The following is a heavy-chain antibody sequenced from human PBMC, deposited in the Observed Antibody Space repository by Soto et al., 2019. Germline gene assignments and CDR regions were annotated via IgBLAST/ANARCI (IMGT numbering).Heavy chain of an antibody. CDR3: ARSDLSTTGYYVRYFDY. Sequence: QVQLVESGGGVVQPGTSLRLSCAASQFTFSNYGMHWVRQAPGKGLEWVALIWYDGSNKYYADSVKGRFTISRDNSKNTLYLQMSSLKVEDTAVYYCARSDLSTTGYYVRYFDYWGQGALVTVSS. D-gene: IGHD1-26*01. V-gene: IGHV3-33*03. J-gene: IGHJ4*02. CDR1: QFTFSNYG. CDR2: IWYDGSNK.